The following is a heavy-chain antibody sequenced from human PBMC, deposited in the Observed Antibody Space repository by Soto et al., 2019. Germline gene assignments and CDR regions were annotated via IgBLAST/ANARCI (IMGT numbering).Heavy chain of an antibody. Sequence: AGGSLRLSCAASGFAFSNYEMNWVRQAPGKGLEWVSYISLSGSTIYYADSVKGRFTISRDDAKNSLYLQMDSLRADDTAVYYCARESFSASPNFFDYWGQGTLVTV. D-gene: IGHD3-3*02. CDR2: ISLSGSTI. CDR3: ARESFSASPNFFDY. CDR1: GFAFSNYE. J-gene: IGHJ4*02. V-gene: IGHV3-48*03.